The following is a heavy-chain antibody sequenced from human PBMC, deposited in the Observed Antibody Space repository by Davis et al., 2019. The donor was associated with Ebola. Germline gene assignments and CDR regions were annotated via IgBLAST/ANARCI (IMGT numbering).Heavy chain of an antibody. J-gene: IGHJ4*02. CDR3: ARTAHYYDSSGYYWELYYFDY. CDR1: GFTFSSYS. V-gene: IGHV3-48*02. CDR2: MSSSSSTI. D-gene: IGHD3-22*01. Sequence: GGSLRLSCVASGFTFSSYSMNWVRQTPGKGLEWVSYMSSSSSTIYYAASVKGRFTISRDNAKNSLYLQMNSLRDEDTAVYYCARTAHYYDSSGYYWELYYFDYWGQGTLVTVSS.